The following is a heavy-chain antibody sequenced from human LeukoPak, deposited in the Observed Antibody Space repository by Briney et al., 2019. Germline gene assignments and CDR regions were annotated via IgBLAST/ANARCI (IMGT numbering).Heavy chain of an antibody. V-gene: IGHV4-4*02. J-gene: IGHJ4*02. CDR2: IHQSGST. Sequence: PSETLSLTWAVSGGSISSDNWWTWVRQPPGKGLNWIGEIHQSGSTNYNPSLKSRVTISLDKSKNQFSLKLSSVTTADTAVYYCARGGYDILTGYYPFDYWGQGTLVTVSS. CDR3: ARGGYDILTGYYPFDY. CDR1: GGSISSDNW. D-gene: IGHD3-9*01.